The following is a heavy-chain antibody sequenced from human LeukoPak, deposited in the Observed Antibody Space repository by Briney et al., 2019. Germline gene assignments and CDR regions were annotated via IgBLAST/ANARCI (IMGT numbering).Heavy chain of an antibody. V-gene: IGHV3-48*02. CDR2: ITTSIDII. CDR1: GFIFKTYA. D-gene: IGHD3-16*01. J-gene: IGHJ4*02. CDR3: VRDHDYYFGY. Sequence: GGSLRLSCAASGFIFKTYAMNWVRQAPGKGLEWISYITTSIDIISYADSVKGRFTISRDNAKNSLYLQMDSLRDEDTAVYYCVRDHDYYFGYWGQGILVTVSA.